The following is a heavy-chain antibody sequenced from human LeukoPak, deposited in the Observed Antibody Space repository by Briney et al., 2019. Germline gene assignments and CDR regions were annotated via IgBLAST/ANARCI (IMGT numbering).Heavy chain of an antibody. D-gene: IGHD5-18*01. CDR1: GGSISSSSYY. CDR2: IYYSGST. J-gene: IGHJ4*02. Sequence: PSETLSLTCTVSGGSISSSSYYWGWIRQPPGKGLEWIGSIYYSGSTYYNPSLESRVTISVDTSKNQFSLKLSSVTAADTAVYYCASHVDTAMVTRDYWGQGTLVTVSS. V-gene: IGHV4-39*01. CDR3: ASHVDTAMVTRDY.